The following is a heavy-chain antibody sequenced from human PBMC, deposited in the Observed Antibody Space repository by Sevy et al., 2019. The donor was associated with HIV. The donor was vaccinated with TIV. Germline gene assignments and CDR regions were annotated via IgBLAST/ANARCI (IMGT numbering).Heavy chain of an antibody. V-gene: IGHV4-4*07. CDR1: GGSISSYY. Sequence: SDTLSLTCTVSGGSISSYYWSWIRQPAGKGLEWIGRIYTSGSTNYNPSLKSRVTMSVDTSKNQFSLKLSSVTAADTAVYYCAREERGYSYGVAGNFDYWGQGTLVTVSS. J-gene: IGHJ4*02. D-gene: IGHD5-18*01. CDR3: AREERGYSYGVAGNFDY. CDR2: IYTSGST.